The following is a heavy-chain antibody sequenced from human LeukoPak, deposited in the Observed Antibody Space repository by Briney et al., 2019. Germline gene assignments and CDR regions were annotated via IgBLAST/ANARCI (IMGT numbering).Heavy chain of an antibody. V-gene: IGHV3-33*01. D-gene: IGHD1-26*01. CDR2: IWYDGSNK. J-gene: IGHJ4*02. Sequence: PGGSLRLSCAASGFTFSSYGMHWVRQAPGKGLEWVAVIWYDGSNKYYADSLKGRFTISRDNSKNTLYLQMNSLRAEDTAVYYCSRLVGATYFDYWGQGTLVTVSS. CDR1: GFTFSSYG. CDR3: SRLVGATYFDY.